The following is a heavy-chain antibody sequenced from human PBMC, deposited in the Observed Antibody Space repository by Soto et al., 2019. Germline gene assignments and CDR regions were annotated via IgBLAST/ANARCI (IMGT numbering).Heavy chain of an antibody. CDR3: ASVRPAYCGGDCYSDYYYYMDV. CDR2: INAGNGNT. D-gene: IGHD2-21*01. CDR1: GYTFTSYA. J-gene: IGHJ6*03. Sequence: ASVKVSCKASGYTFTSYAMHWVRQAPGQRLEWMGWINAGNGNTKYSQKFQGRVTITRDTSASTAYMELSSLRSEDTAVYYCASVRPAYCGGDCYSDYYYYMDVWGKGTTVTVSS. V-gene: IGHV1-3*01.